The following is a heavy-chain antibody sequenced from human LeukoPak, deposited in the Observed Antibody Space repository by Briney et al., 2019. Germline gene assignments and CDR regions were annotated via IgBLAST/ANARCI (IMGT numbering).Heavy chain of an antibody. D-gene: IGHD1-26*01. J-gene: IGHJ4*02. Sequence: SETLSLTCTVSGISITSYYWSWIRQPPGKGLEGVGYIYYSGSTTYKPSLKSRLTISVDTSKNQFSLKLSSVTAADTAVYYCARLSIVGATNFDYWGQGTLVTVSS. CDR2: IYYSGST. CDR3: ARLSIVGATNFDY. V-gene: IGHV4-59*08. CDR1: GISITSYY.